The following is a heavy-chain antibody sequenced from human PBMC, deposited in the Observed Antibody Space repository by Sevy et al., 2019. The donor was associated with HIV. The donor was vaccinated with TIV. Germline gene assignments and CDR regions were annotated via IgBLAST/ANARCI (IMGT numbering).Heavy chain of an antibody. J-gene: IGHJ6*02. Sequence: GGSLRLSCAASGFTFSSYGMHWVRQAPGKGLEWVAVIWYDGSNKYYADSVKGRFTISRDNSKNTLYLQMNSLRAEDTAVDYCARDLIAAAGYDYYYYGMDVWGQGTTVTVSS. CDR1: GFTFSSYG. CDR3: ARDLIAAAGYDYYYYGMDV. V-gene: IGHV3-33*01. CDR2: IWYDGSNK. D-gene: IGHD6-13*01.